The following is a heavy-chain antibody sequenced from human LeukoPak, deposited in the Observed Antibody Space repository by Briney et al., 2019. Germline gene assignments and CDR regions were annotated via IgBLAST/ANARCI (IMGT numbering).Heavy chain of an antibody. CDR1: GLTVSSNS. J-gene: IGHJ6*03. Sequence: GGSLRLSCAASGLTVSSNSMSWVRQAPGKGLEWVSFIYSGGSTYYADSVKGRFTISRDNSKNTLYLQMNSLRAEDTAVYYCARVNPRTSDTAMVDYYYYYMDVWGKGTTVTISS. D-gene: IGHD5-18*01. CDR3: ARVNPRTSDTAMVDYYYYYMDV. CDR2: IYSGGST. V-gene: IGHV3-53*01.